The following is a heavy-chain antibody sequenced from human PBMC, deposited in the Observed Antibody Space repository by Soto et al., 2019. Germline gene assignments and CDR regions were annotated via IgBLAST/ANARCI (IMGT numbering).Heavy chain of an antibody. J-gene: IGHJ4*02. D-gene: IGHD1-1*01. V-gene: IGHV3-21*01. CDR3: ARERTGTGDFDY. CDR2: LSSSSSHI. Sequence: EVQLVESGGGLVKPGGSLRLSCAASGFTFSSYSMNWVRQAPGKGLEWVSSLSSSSSHIYYADSVKDRFTISRDNAKNSLYLQMNSLRAEDKAVYYCARERTGTGDFDYWGQGTLVTVSS. CDR1: GFTFSSYS.